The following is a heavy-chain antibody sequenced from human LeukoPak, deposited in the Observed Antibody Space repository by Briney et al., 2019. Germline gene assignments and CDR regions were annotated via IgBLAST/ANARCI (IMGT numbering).Heavy chain of an antibody. V-gene: IGHV4-4*07. CDR2: IYTSGST. D-gene: IGHD2-2*01. Sequence: KPSETLSLTXTVSGGSISSYYWSWIRQPAGKGLEWIGRIYTSGSTNYNPSLKSRVTMSVDTSKNQFSLKLSSVTAADTAVYYCAKEWWGYCSSTSCYGAYYYYYMDVWGKGTTVTVSS. J-gene: IGHJ6*03. CDR3: AKEWWGYCSSTSCYGAYYYYYMDV. CDR1: GGSISSYY.